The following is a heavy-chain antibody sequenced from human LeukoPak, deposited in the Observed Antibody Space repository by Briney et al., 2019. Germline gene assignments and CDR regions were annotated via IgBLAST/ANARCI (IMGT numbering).Heavy chain of an antibody. CDR2: ISSGGSYI. Sequence: GGSLRLSCTASGFTLSSYSMTWVRQAPGKGLEWVSSISSGGSYIYCAVSVKGRFTTSSDNARNSLYLKMNSLRAEDTAMYYCARDPTVAEAWWGQGTQVTVSS. D-gene: IGHD6-13*01. CDR1: GFTLSSYS. CDR3: ARDPTVAEAW. J-gene: IGHJ4*02. V-gene: IGHV3-21*01.